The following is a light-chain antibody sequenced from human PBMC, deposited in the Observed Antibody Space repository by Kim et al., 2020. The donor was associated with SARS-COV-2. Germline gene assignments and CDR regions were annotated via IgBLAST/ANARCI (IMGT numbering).Light chain of an antibody. J-gene: IGKJ1*01. CDR3: QQSYSLPWT. CDR1: ETISKY. V-gene: IGKV1-39*01. Sequence: AAVGDKVTITCRTSETISKYVNWYQQKSGKAPELPISGVATLRSGVPSRFSGIGYGTYFTLSISSLQPEDFATYYCQQSYSLPWTFGPGTKVDIK. CDR2: GVA.